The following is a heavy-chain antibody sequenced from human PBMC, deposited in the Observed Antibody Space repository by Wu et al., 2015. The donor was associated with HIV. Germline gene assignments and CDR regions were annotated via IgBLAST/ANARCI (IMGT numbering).Heavy chain of an antibody. D-gene: IGHD3-3*01. CDR3: ARGGYANYDFWSAYPSY. Sequence: QVQLVQSGIEVKKPGASVKVSCKASGYSFTTHGISWVRQAPGRGLEWMGWISTYNGNTKYAQKLQGRVTMTTDTSTSTAYMELSRLTSDDTAVYYCARGGYANYDFWSAYPSYWGQGTLV. CDR1: GYSFTTHG. J-gene: IGHJ4*02. V-gene: IGHV1-18*01. CDR2: ISTYNGNT.